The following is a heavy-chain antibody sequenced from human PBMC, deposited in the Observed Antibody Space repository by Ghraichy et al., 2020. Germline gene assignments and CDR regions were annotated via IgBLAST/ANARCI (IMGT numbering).Heavy chain of an antibody. CDR1: GFTFSSYA. D-gene: IGHD6-6*01. Sequence: GESLNISCAASGFTFSSYAMSWVRQAPGKGLEWVSAISGSGGSTYYADSVKGRFTISRDNSKNTLCLQMNSLRAEDTAVYYCAKHRGYSSSSNWFDPRGQGTLVTVSS. CDR2: ISGSGGST. J-gene: IGHJ5*02. CDR3: AKHRGYSSSSNWFDP. V-gene: IGHV3-23*01.